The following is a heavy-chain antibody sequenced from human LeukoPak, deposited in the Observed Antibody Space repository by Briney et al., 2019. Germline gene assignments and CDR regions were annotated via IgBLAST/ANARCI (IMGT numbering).Heavy chain of an antibody. CDR1: GFSFSDAW. Sequence: PGGSLRLSCAASGFSFSDAWMSWVRQIPGKGLEWVSRINSDGSSTTYADSVMGRFTISRDNATNTLFLQMNSLRADDTAVYYCARSTSHYYYYYMDVWGKGTTVTISS. J-gene: IGHJ6*03. V-gene: IGHV3-74*01. CDR3: ARSTSHYYYYYMDV. CDR2: INSDGSST.